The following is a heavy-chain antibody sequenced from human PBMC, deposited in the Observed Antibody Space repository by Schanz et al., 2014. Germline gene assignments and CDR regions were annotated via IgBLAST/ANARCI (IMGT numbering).Heavy chain of an antibody. J-gene: IGHJ3*02. D-gene: IGHD7-27*01. CDR2: ISRDGTTS. CDR3: ARENLNWEAFDI. V-gene: IGHV3-48*04. CDR1: GFTFSNFA. Sequence: EVQLVESGGGVVQPGRSLRLSCAASGFTFSNFAIHWVRQAPGKGLEWLSYISRDGTTSYYADSVKGRFTISRDNAKNSLYLEMTSLRGEDTAVYYCARENLNWEAFDIWGQGTVVTVSS.